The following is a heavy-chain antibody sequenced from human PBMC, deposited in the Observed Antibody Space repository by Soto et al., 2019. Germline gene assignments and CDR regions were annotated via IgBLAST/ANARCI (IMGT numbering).Heavy chain of an antibody. D-gene: IGHD3-22*01. J-gene: IGHJ5*02. CDR3: ARDRGPSSGYYPYWFDP. CDR2: IIPMFGTA. CDR1: GGTLSSYA. V-gene: IGHV1-69*12. Sequence: QVQLVQSGAEVKKPGSSVKVSCKASGGTLSSYASSWVRQAPGQRLEWMGEIIPMFGTANYAQNFQGRVTITADESTSTAYMELSSLRSEDTAVYYCARDRGPSSGYYPYWFDPWGQGTLVTVSS.